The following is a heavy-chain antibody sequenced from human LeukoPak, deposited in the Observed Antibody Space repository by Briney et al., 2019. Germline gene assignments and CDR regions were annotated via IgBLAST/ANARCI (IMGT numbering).Heavy chain of an antibody. CDR3: AKDWERLTIFGLQGY. J-gene: IGHJ4*02. Sequence: GRSLRLSCAASGFTFSSYGMHWVRQAPGKGLEWVAVISYDGSDRYFADSVKGRFTISRDNSKNTLYLQMNSLRGEDTAVYYCAKDWERLTIFGLQGYWGQGTLVTVSS. CDR1: GFTFSSYG. CDR2: ISYDGSDR. V-gene: IGHV3-30*18. D-gene: IGHD3-9*01.